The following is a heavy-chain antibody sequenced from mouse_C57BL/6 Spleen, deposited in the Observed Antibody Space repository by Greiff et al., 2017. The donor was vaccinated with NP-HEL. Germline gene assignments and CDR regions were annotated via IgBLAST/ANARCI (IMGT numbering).Heavy chain of an antibody. CDR1: GYTFTSYW. Sequence: QVQLKQPGAELVMPGASVKLSCKASGYTFTSYWMHWVKQRPGQGLEWIGEIDPSDSYTNYNQKFKGKSTLTVDKSSSTAYMQLSSLTSEDSAVYYCARPGDYDGLDYWGQGTTLTVSS. CDR2: IDPSDSYT. V-gene: IGHV1-69*01. J-gene: IGHJ2*01. D-gene: IGHD2-4*01. CDR3: ARPGDYDGLDY.